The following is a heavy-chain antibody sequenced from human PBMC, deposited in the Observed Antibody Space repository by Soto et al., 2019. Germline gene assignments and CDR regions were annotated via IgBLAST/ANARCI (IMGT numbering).Heavy chain of an antibody. CDR3: ATTNDYGDYGWGLNYYYGMDV. D-gene: IGHD4-17*01. V-gene: IGHV3-23*01. J-gene: IGHJ6*02. CDR1: GFTFSSYA. Sequence: GGSLRLSCAASGFTFSSYAMSWVRQAPGKGLEWVSAISGSGGSTYYADSVKGRFTISRDNSKNTLYLQMNSLRAEDTAVYYCATTNDYGDYGWGLNYYYGMDVWGQGTTVTVSS. CDR2: ISGSGGST.